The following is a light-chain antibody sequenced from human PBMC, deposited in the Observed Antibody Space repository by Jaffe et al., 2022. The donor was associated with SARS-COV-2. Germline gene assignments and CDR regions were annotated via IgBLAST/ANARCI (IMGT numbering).Light chain of an antibody. J-gene: IGLJ1*01. V-gene: IGLV3-25*03. Sequence: SYELTQPPSVSVSPGQTARITCSGDALPKQYVYWYQQKTGQAPVLVIYKDNERPSGIPERFSGSRSGTTVTLTISGVQAEDEADYYCQSADSSDPSYVFGPGTKVTVL. CDR1: ALPKQY. CDR3: QSADSSDPSYV. CDR2: KDN.